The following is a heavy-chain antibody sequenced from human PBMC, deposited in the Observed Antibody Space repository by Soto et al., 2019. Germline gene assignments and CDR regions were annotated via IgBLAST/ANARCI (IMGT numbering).Heavy chain of an antibody. J-gene: IGHJ4*02. CDR2: ISAYNGNT. CDR3: ARFIGGYYYDSSGSLAY. CDR1: GYTLTRYG. Sequence: APVKVSCKAFGYTLTRYGISWGGQAPGQRLEWMGWISAYNGNTNYAQKLQGRVTMTTDTSTSTAYMELRSLRSDDTAVYYCARFIGGYYYDSSGSLAYWGQGTLVTVSS. V-gene: IGHV1-18*01. D-gene: IGHD3-22*01.